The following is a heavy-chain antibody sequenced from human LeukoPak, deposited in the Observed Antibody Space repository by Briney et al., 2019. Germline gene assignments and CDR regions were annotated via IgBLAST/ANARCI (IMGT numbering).Heavy chain of an antibody. CDR2: IYTSGST. D-gene: IGHD7-27*01. CDR3: AREGLLGNDHCFDC. V-gene: IGHV4-4*07. CDR1: GGSISSYY. J-gene: IGHJ4*02. Sequence: SETLSLTCTVSGGSISSYYWSWIRQPAGKGLEWIGRIYTSGSTNYNPSLKSRVTMSVDTSKSQFSLELSSVPAADTAVYYCAREGLLGNDHCFDCWLQGGLVSVSS.